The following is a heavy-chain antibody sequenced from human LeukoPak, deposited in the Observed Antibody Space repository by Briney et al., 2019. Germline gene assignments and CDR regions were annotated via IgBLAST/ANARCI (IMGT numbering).Heavy chain of an antibody. V-gene: IGHV3-9*01. Sequence: GGSLRLSCAASGFTFDDYAMHWVRQAPGKGLEWVSGISWNSGSIGYADSVKGRFTISRDNAKNSLYLQMNSLRAEDTALYYCAKDISRYCSGGSCPPDYWGQGTLVTVSS. CDR3: AKDISRYCSGGSCPPDY. D-gene: IGHD2-15*01. J-gene: IGHJ4*02. CDR2: ISWNSGSI. CDR1: GFTFDDYA.